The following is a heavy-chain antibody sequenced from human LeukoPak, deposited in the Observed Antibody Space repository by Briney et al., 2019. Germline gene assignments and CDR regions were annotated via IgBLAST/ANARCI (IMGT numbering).Heavy chain of an antibody. D-gene: IGHD3-9*01. J-gene: IGHJ4*02. CDR2: ISRSRDTI. Sequence: GGSLRLSCAAAGFTFSSYNMYWVRQAPGKGLEWVSYISRSRDTIYYADSVKGRFTISRDDAKSSLFLQMNSLRDDDTAVYYCARDILTGYSTVYYFDYWGQGTLVTVSS. CDR3: ARDILTGYSTVYYFDY. V-gene: IGHV3-48*02. CDR1: GFTFSSYN.